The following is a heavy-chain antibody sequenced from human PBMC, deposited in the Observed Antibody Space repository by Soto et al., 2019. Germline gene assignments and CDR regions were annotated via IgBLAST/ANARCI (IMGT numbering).Heavy chain of an antibody. CDR3: ARAHGRLTYCSGGSCYSRTNWFDP. V-gene: IGHV4-30-4*01. CDR1: GGSISRGDYY. Sequence: QVQLQESGPGLVKPSQTLSLTCTVSGGSISRGDYYWSWIRQPPGKGLEWIGYIYYSGSTYYNPSLKSRVTISVDTSKNQFSLKLSSVTAADTAVYYCARAHGRLTYCSGGSCYSRTNWFDPWGQGTLVTVSS. D-gene: IGHD2-15*01. CDR2: IYYSGST. J-gene: IGHJ5*02.